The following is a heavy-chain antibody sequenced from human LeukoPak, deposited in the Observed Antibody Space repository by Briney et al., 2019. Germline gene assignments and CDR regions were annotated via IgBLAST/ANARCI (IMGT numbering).Heavy chain of an antibody. V-gene: IGHV1-46*01. Sequence: ASVKVSCKASGYTFISYYLHWVRQAPGQGLEWMGIINPGGGSTDYAQKLQGRVTMTRDTSTTTVYMELSSLRSEDTAVYYCARGNILTGYYYDAFDIWGQGTLVTVSS. D-gene: IGHD3-9*01. J-gene: IGHJ3*02. CDR3: ARGNILTGYYYDAFDI. CDR1: GYTFISYY. CDR2: INPGGGST.